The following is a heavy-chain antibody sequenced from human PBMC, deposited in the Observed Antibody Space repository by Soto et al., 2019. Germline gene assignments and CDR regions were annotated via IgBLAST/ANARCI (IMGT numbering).Heavy chain of an antibody. Sequence: QVQLVQSGAEVKKPGASVKVSCKASGYTFTSYGISWGRQAPGQGLEWMGWISAYNGNTSYAQKLQGRVTMTTATSTSTAHMELRMLRAADTALSYCARGDKAYCDLWGRGTLVTVSS. CDR3: ARGDKAYCDL. J-gene: IGHJ2*01. CDR1: GYTFTSYG. CDR2: ISAYNGNT. V-gene: IGHV1-18*01.